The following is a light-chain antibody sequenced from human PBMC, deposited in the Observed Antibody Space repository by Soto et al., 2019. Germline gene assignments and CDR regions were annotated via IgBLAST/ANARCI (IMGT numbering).Light chain of an antibody. V-gene: IGKV1-5*03. J-gene: IGKJ1*01. Sequence: DIQMTQSPSTLSASVGDRVTITCRASQSITSWLDWYQQKPGKGLKLLIYKASSLQSGVPSRFSGSGSGIEFSLTICSLQTDDFANYYFHQDHSYWSFGQGTKVEIK. CDR1: QSITSW. CDR2: KAS. CDR3: HQDHSYWS.